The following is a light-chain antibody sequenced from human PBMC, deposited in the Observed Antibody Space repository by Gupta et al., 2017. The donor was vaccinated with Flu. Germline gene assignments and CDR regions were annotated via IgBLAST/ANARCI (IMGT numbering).Light chain of an antibody. V-gene: IGLV6-57*01. CDR2: ENN. CDR1: SGSIASNY. Sequence: SGSIASNYVQWYQQRPGSSPTTVIYENNQRPSGVPDRFSGSIDSSSNSASLTISGLKTEDEADYYCESYDSSMKGVFGGGTKLTVL. J-gene: IGLJ2*01. CDR3: ESYDSSMKGV.